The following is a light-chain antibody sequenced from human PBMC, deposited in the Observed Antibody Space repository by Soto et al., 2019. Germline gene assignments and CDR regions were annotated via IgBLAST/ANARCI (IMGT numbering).Light chain of an antibody. Sequence: QSALTQPRSVSGSPGQSVTISCTGTSSDVGDYDYVSWYQQHPGKAPKLMIYDVSKRPSGVPDRFSGSKSGNTASLTISGLQAEDEADYYCCSYAGRYPDVLFGGGTKLTVL. CDR1: SSDVGDYDY. CDR3: CSYAGRYPDVL. V-gene: IGLV2-11*01. CDR2: DVS. J-gene: IGLJ2*01.